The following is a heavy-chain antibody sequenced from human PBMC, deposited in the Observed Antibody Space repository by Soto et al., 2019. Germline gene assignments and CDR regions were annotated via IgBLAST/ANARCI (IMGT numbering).Heavy chain of an antibody. J-gene: IGHJ4*02. CDR3: ARDRSNSPDYFDY. CDR2: VFHTGRT. V-gene: IGHV4-59*12. CDR1: GDSIRSYY. D-gene: IGHD2-15*01. Sequence: SETLSLTCSVSGDSIRSYYWTWIRQPPGKGLQWIGYVFHTGRTNYNPSLNSRLTISLDTSKNQFSLKLTSVSAADTAVYYCARDRSNSPDYFDYWGQGTLVTVSS.